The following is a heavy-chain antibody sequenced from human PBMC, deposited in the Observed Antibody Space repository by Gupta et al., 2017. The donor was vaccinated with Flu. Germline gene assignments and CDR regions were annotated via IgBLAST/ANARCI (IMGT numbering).Heavy chain of an antibody. CDR2: ISYDGSNK. CDR1: GFTFSSYG. Sequence: QVQLVESGGGVVQPGRSLRLSCAASGFTFSSYGMHWVRQAPGKGLEWVAVISYDGSNKYYADSVKGRVTISRDNSKNTLYLQMNSLRAEDTAVYYCAKDHQRREWLETNAGMDVWGQGTTVTVSS. D-gene: IGHD3-3*01. J-gene: IGHJ6*02. V-gene: IGHV3-30*18. CDR3: AKDHQRREWLETNAGMDV.